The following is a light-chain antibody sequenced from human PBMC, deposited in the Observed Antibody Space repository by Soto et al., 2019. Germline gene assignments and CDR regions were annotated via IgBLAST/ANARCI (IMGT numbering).Light chain of an antibody. CDR2: DAY. J-gene: IGKJ5*01. CDR1: QSVYSSY. Sequence: EILWTQTPGPVSVSPGGRATLSCRASQSVYSSYLAWYHQKPGQPHRLLIYDAYTRATGIPARFSGSGSGTDFTLTIRSLEPEEFAVYYCKPRSNWPITVGQGPRLDIK. V-gene: IGKV3-11*01. CDR3: KPRSNWPIT.